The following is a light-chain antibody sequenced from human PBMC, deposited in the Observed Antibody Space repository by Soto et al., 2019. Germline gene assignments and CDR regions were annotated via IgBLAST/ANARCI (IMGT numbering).Light chain of an antibody. CDR3: QQRSNWPIT. J-gene: IGKJ5*01. CDR1: QSVSSY. V-gene: IGKV3-11*01. Sequence: EIVLSQSPAALSLSPGERAPLSWGASQSVSSYLAWYQQKPGQAPRLLIYDASNRATGIPARFSGSGSGTDFTLTISSLEPEDFAVYYCQQRSNWPITFGQGTRLAI. CDR2: DAS.